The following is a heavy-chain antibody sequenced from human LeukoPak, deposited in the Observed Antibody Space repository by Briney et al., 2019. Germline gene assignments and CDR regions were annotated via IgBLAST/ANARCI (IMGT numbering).Heavy chain of an antibody. Sequence: PSETLSLTCAVYGGSFSGYYWSWIRQPPGKGLEWIGEINHSGSTNYNPSLKSRVTISVDTSKNQFSLKLSSVTAADTAVYYCAREGYCSSTSCYPTESTYNWFDPWGQGTLVTVSS. CDR2: INHSGST. CDR3: AREGYCSSTSCYPTESTYNWFDP. J-gene: IGHJ5*02. D-gene: IGHD2-2*01. CDR1: GGSFSGYY. V-gene: IGHV4-34*01.